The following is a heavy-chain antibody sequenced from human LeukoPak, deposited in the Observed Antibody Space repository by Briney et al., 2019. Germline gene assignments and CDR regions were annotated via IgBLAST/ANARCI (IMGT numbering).Heavy chain of an antibody. CDR1: GGSISSYY. V-gene: IGHV4-59*01. J-gene: IGHJ1*01. Sequence: SETLSLTCTVSGGSISSYYWSWIRQPPGKGLEWIGYIYYSGSTNYNPSLKSRVTISVDASKNQFSLKLSSVTAADTAVYYCARDFRSGDSSGSDDPKKYFHYWGQGTLVTVSS. CDR2: IYYSGST. CDR3: ARDFRSGDSSGSDDPKKYFHY. D-gene: IGHD3-22*01.